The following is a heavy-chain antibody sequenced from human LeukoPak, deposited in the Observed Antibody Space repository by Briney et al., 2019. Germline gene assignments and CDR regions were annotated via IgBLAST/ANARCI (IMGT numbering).Heavy chain of an antibody. V-gene: IGHV4-4*07. CDR1: GASVTIYT. Sequence: SETLSLTCSVSGASVTIYTWSWIRQPAGKGLEWIGRIYTSGTTNYTPSLKSRVTISVDTSKNQISLRLRFGTAADTAVYFCARDQDRVGYNYLRAFDIWGQGAMVTVSS. CDR3: ARDQDRVGYNYLRAFDI. J-gene: IGHJ3*02. D-gene: IGHD5-24*01. CDR2: IYTSGTT.